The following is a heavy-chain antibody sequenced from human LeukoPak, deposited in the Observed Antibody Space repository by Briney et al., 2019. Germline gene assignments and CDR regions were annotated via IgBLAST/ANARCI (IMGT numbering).Heavy chain of an antibody. D-gene: IGHD6-19*01. J-gene: IGHJ4*02. V-gene: IGHV4-59*12. CDR2: RYYSGDT. CDR1: GASITTYY. CDR3: ARRSSGWYKAGFDY. Sequence: SGTLSLTCTVSGASITTYYWNWLRQPPGKGLEWIGHRYYSGDTRYSPSLKSRVAISVDTSKNQFSLKLSSVTAADTAVYYCARRSSGWYKAGFDYWGQGTLVTVSS.